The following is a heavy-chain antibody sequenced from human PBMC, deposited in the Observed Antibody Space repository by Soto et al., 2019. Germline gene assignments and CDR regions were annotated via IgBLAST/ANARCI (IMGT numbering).Heavy chain of an antibody. CDR1: GLPLHSFC. CDR3: ARDRGYTYGFDF. D-gene: IGHD5-18*01. CDR2: IHSSSSTI. Sequence: RTLRLLHAACGLPLHSFCMNWVRQAPGKGLEWVSFIHSSSSTIYYADSVKGRFTISRDNAKNSLYLQMNSLRDEDTAVYYCARDRGYTYGFDFWGQGP. V-gene: IGHV3-48*02. J-gene: IGHJ4*02.